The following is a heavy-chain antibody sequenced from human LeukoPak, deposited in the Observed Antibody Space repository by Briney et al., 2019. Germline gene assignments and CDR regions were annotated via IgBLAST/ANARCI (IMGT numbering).Heavy chain of an antibody. D-gene: IGHD6-13*01. J-gene: IGHJ4*01. CDR2: INWDGGST. CDR3: AKDLGKVIAAAGTSGFDS. Sequence: GSLRLSCAASGFNFDDYTMHWVRQIPGKSLEWVSLINWDGGSTFYADSVKGRFTISRDTRKNFLYLQMISLRTEDTALYYCAKDLGKVIAAAGTSGFDSWGRGTLVTVSS. CDR1: GFNFDDYT. V-gene: IGHV3-43*01.